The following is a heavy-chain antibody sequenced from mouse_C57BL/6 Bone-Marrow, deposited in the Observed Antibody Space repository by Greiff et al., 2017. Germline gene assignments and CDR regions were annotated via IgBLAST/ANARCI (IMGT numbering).Heavy chain of an antibody. CDR2: IHPNSGST. V-gene: IGHV1-64*01. J-gene: IGHJ3*01. CDR3: ARSNWAWFAY. Sequence: VQLQQPGAELVKPGASVKLSCKASGYTFTSYWMHWVKQRPGKGLEWIGMIHPNSGSTNYNEKFKSKATLNVDKSSSTAYMQLSSLTSEDSAVYYCARSNWAWFAYWGQGTLVTVSA. D-gene: IGHD4-1*01. CDR1: GYTFTSYW.